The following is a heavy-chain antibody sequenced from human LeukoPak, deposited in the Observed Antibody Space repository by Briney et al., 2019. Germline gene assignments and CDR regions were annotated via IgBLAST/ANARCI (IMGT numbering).Heavy chain of an antibody. CDR2: ISAYNGNT. D-gene: IGHD3-22*01. CDR1: GYTFTSYG. CDR3: ARVQSYSSGYYKPRLWNDY. Sequence: ASVKVSCKASGYTFTSYGISWVRQAPGQGLEWMGWISAYNGNTNYAQKLQGRVTMTTDTPTSTAYMELRSLRSDDTAVYYCARVQSYSSGYYKPRLWNDYWGQGTLVTVSS. V-gene: IGHV1-18*01. J-gene: IGHJ4*02.